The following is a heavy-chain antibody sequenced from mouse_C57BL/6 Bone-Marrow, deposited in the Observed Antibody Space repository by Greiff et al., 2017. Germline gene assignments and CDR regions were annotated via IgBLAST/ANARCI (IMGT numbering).Heavy chain of an antibody. CDR1: GFTFSDSG. Sequence: EVKLMESGGGLVKPGGSLKLSCAASGFTFSDSGMHWVRQAPEKGLEWVAYISSGSSTIYYADTVKGRFTISRDNTKNTLFLQMNSLRSEDTAMYYCARQLRLDFDYWGQGTTLTVSS. J-gene: IGHJ2*01. V-gene: IGHV5-17*01. CDR2: ISSGSSTI. D-gene: IGHD1-2*01. CDR3: ARQLRLDFDY.